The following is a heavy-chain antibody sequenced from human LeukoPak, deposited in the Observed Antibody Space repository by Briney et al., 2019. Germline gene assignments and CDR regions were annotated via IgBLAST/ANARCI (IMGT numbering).Heavy chain of an antibody. CDR1: GCTFSSYS. J-gene: IGHJ4*02. V-gene: IGHV3-21*01. CDR3: ARDRGGAYDFWSGYYTGYFDY. Sequence: GGSLRLSCAASGCTFSSYSMNWVRQAPGKGLEWVSSISSSSSYIHYADSVKGRFTISRDNAKNSLYLQMNSLRAEDTAVYYCARDRGGAYDFWSGYYTGYFDYWGQGTLVTVSS. D-gene: IGHD3-3*01. CDR2: ISSSSSYI.